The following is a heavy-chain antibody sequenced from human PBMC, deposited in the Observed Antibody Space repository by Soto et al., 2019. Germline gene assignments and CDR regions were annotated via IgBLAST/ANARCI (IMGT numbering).Heavy chain of an antibody. CDR2: IYPGDSDT. D-gene: IGHD2-2*01. V-gene: IGHV5-51*01. CDR1: GYSFTSYW. Sequence: GESLKISCKGSGYSFTSYWIGWVRQMPGKGLEWMGIIYPGDSDTRYSPSFQGQVTISADKSISTAYLQWSSLKASDTAMYYCATHCSSTSCYGDYGDYSAGDAFDIWGQGTMVTVSS. CDR3: ATHCSSTSCYGDYGDYSAGDAFDI. J-gene: IGHJ3*02.